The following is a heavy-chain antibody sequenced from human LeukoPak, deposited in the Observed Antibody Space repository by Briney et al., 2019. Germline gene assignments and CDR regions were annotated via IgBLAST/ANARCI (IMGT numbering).Heavy chain of an antibody. CDR1: GFTFSSYS. V-gene: IGHV3-21*01. J-gene: IGHJ6*02. D-gene: IGHD4-17*01. CDR3: ARDLRPGLRQLDYYYGMDV. CDR2: VGSSSSYI. Sequence: GGSLRLSCAASGFTFSSYSMNWVRQAPGKGLEWVSSVGSSSSYIYYADSVQGRFTISRDNAKNSLYLQMNSLRAEDTAVYYCARDLRPGLRQLDYYYGMDVWGQGTTVTVSS.